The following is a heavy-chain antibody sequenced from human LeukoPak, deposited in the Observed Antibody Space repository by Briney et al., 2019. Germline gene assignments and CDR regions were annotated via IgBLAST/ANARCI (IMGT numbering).Heavy chain of an antibody. CDR1: GFTFSDHY. CDR2: IRGSGGTT. J-gene: IGHJ4*02. V-gene: IGHV3-23*01. D-gene: IGHD2-2*01. Sequence: GRSLRLSCAASGFTFSDHYMDWVRQAPGKGLEWGSAIRGSGGTTYYADSVKGRFTISRDDSKNTLYLQMNSLRAEDTAAYYCAKGYSTSWLPFFDYWGQGTLVTVSS. CDR3: AKGYSTSWLPFFDY.